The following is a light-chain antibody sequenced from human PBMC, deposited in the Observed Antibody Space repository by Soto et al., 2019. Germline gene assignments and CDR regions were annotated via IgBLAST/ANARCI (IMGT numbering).Light chain of an antibody. CDR1: QSVSDS. Sequence: EIVLTQSPATLSLSPGERATLSCRASQSVSDSLVWYQQKPGQAPRLLMFAASSRATGTPDRFSGSGSGTDFTLTISRLEPEDFAVYYCQQYGTSPRTFGQGTKVDIK. CDR3: QQYGTSPRT. J-gene: IGKJ1*01. CDR2: AAS. V-gene: IGKV3-20*01.